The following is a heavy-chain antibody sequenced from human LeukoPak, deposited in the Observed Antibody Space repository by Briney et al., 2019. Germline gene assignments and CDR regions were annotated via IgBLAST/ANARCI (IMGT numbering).Heavy chain of an antibody. CDR3: ARHYYDTLSAFDI. V-gene: IGHV5-10-1*01. J-gene: IGHJ3*02. Sequence: GESPKISCKGSGYSFTSYWISWVRQMPGKGLEWMGRIDPSDSYTKYSPSFQGHVTISADKSISTAYLQWSSLKASDTAIYFCARHYYDTLSAFDIWGQRTIPTVSS. D-gene: IGHD3-22*01. CDR2: IDPSDSYT. CDR1: GYSFTSYW.